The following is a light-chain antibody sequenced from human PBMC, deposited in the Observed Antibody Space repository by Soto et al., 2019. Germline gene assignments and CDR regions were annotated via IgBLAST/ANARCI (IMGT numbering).Light chain of an antibody. CDR3: QQYYSYPIT. CDR1: QGISSY. CDR2: AAS. Sequence: AIRMTQAPSSLSASTGDRVTITCLASQGISSYLAWYQQKPGKAPKLLIYAASTLQSGVPSRFRGSGSGTDFTLTISCLQSEDFANYYCQQYYSYPITFGQGTRLDIK. J-gene: IGKJ5*01. V-gene: IGKV1-8*01.